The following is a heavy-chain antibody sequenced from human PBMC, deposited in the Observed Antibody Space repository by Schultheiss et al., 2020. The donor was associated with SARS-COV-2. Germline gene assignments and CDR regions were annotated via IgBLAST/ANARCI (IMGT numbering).Heavy chain of an antibody. CDR3: ARFVPPVYSDSGGPI. D-gene: IGHD3-22*01. J-gene: IGHJ3*02. Sequence: SETLSLTCTVSGGSISSCYWSWIRQPAGKGLEWIGRIYTSGSTNYNPSLKSRVTMSVDSSNQFSLRLSSVTASDTAVYYCARFVPPVYSDSGGPIWGQGTMVTVSS. CDR2: IYTSGST. CDR1: GGSISSCY. V-gene: IGHV4-4*07.